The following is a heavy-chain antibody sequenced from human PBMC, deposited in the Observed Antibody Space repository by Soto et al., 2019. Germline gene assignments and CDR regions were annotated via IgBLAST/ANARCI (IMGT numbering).Heavy chain of an antibody. D-gene: IGHD3-10*01. J-gene: IGHJ4*02. CDR1: GFSLSTTGMS. V-gene: IGHV2-70*13. Sequence: QSGPTLVNTTQTLTLTCTFSGFSLSTTGMSVSWFRQPPGKALEWLAHIDWEDDKFYSTSLETRLTISKDTSKNQVVLTMTNMEPVDTATYFCARHRAYPYHFDYWGQGALVTVSS. CDR2: IDWEDDK. CDR3: ARHRAYPYHFDY.